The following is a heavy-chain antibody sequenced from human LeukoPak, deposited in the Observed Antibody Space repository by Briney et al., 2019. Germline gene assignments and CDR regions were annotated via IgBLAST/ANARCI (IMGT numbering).Heavy chain of an antibody. CDR2: TRNKANSYIT. J-gene: IGHJ4*02. Sequence: GGSLRLSCAASGFTFSDHYMDWVRQAPGKGLEWVGRTRNKANSYITEYAASVEGRFTISRDNSKNSLYLQMNSLKTEDTAVYYCTSGGYCSSTSCYGENWGQGTLVTVSS. V-gene: IGHV3-72*01. CDR3: TSGGYCSSTSCYGEN. D-gene: IGHD2-2*01. CDR1: GFTFSDHY.